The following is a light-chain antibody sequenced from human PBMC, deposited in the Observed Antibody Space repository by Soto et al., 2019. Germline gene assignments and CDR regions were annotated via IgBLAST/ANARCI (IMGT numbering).Light chain of an antibody. Sequence: DIQMTQSPSTLSASVGDTVTIACRASQSIGNNLAWYQQKSGKAPNLLIYGASSMESGVPSRFSGGGSETHFTLTISSLQPDDFATYYCQHYVSFPLTFGPGTKLEIK. J-gene: IGKJ3*01. CDR1: QSIGNN. V-gene: IGKV1-5*01. CDR3: QHYVSFPLT. CDR2: GAS.